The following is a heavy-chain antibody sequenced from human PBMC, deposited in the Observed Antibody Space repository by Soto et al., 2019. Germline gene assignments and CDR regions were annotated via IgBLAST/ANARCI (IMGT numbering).Heavy chain of an antibody. CDR2: ISAYNGNT. V-gene: IGHV1-18*01. D-gene: IGHD5-12*01. CDR1: GYTFTSYG. J-gene: IGHJ4*02. Sequence: QVQLVQSGAEVKKPGASVKVSCKASGYTFTSYGISWVRQAPGQGLEWMGWISAYNGNTNYAQKLQGRVTMTTDTYTSTAYMELRSLNTDDTAVYYCARAKWGDGYKEPYDYWGQGTLVTVSS. CDR3: ARAKWGDGYKEPYDY.